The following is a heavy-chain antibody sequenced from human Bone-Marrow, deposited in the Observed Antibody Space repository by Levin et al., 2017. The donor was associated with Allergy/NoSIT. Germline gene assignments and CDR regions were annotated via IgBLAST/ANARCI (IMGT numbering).Heavy chain of an antibody. Sequence: GESLKISCKASGYTFNAYHMHWVRQAPGQGLEWMGWINPKSGITYFAQNFQDRVTLTRDTSSSTVYMELSRLRSDDTALYYCARDADPIAVVSACIFWGQGTLVTVSS. J-gene: IGHJ4*02. CDR3: ARDADPIAVVSACIF. V-gene: IGHV1-2*02. CDR2: INPKSGIT. CDR1: GYTFNAYH. D-gene: IGHD2-21*02.